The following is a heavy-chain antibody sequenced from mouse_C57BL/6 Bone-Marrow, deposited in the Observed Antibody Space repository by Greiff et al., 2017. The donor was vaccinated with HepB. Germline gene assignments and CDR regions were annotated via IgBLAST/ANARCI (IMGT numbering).Heavy chain of an antibody. CDR2: IYPGGGYT. J-gene: IGHJ4*01. CDR3: ARKLITTVDYYAMDY. CDR1: GYTFTNYW. Sequence: QVHVKQSGAELVRPGTSVKMSCKASGYTFTNYWIGWAKQRPGHGLEWIGDIYPGGGYTNYNEKFKGKATLTADKSSTTAYMQVSSLTSEDSAIYYCARKLITTVDYYAMDYWGQGTSVTVSS. V-gene: IGHV1-63*01. D-gene: IGHD1-1*01.